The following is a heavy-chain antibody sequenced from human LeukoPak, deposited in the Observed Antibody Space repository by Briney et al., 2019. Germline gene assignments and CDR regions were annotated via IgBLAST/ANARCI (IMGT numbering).Heavy chain of an antibody. J-gene: IGHJ4*02. CDR3: ARDRYGEYSSSSGFDY. CDR2: IIPIFGTA. CDR1: GGTFSSNA. D-gene: IGHD6-6*01. Sequence: SVKVSCNASGGTFSSNAISWVRPGPGQGLEWVGGIIPIFGTANYAQKFQGRGTITADESTSTAYLELSSLRSEDTAVYYCARDRYGEYSSSSGFDYWGQGTLVTVSS. V-gene: IGHV1-69*13.